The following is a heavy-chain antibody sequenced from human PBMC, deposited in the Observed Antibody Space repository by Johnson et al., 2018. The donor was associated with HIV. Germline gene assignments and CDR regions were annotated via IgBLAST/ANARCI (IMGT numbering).Heavy chain of an antibody. CDR1: GFTFSSYA. D-gene: IGHD6-6*01. CDR3: AKDIYELEYSSSGDAFDI. Sequence: QVQLVESGGGVVQPGRSLRLSCAASGFTFSSYAMHWVRQAPGKGLEWVAVISYDGSNKYYADSVKGRFTISRDNSKNSLYLQMNSLRAEDTALYYCAKDIYELEYSSSGDAFDIWGQGTRVTVSS. CDR2: ISYDGSNK. V-gene: IGHV3-30*04. J-gene: IGHJ3*02.